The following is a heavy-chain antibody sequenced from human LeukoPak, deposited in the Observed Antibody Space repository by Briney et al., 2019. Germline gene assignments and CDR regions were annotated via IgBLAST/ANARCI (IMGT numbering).Heavy chain of an antibody. CDR1: GGSISTYF. CDR2: IYYSGST. J-gene: IGHJ4*02. CDR3: ARGIAAAGGTAFDY. V-gene: IGHV4-59*01. D-gene: IGHD6-13*01. Sequence: PSETLSLTCTGSGGSISTYFWSWIRQPPGKGLDRIGYIYYSGSTDYNPSLKSRVTILVDTSKNQFSLKLSSVTAADTAVYYCARGIAAAGGTAFDYWGQGALVTVSS.